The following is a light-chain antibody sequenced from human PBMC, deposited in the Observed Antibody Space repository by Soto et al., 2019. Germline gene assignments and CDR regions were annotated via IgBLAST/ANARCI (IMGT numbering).Light chain of an antibody. CDR2: DVS. V-gene: IGKV1-5*01. Sequence: IHMTHSPSSLSASLLYRVTITFRASQSISSWLAWYQQKPGKAPKLLIYDVSSLESGVPSRFSGSGSGTEFTLTISSLQPDDSATYYCQQYNTFWTFGQGTKVDIK. CDR3: QQYNTFWT. CDR1: QSISSW. J-gene: IGKJ1*01.